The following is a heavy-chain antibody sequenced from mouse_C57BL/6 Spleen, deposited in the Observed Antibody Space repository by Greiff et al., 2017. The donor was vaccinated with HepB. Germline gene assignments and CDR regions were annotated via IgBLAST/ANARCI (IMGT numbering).Heavy chain of an antibody. V-gene: IGHV1-9*01. CDR1: GYTFTGYW. J-gene: IGHJ4*01. Sequence: QVQLQQSGAELMKPGASVKLSCKATGYTFTGYWIEWVKQRPGHGLEWIGEILPGSGSTNYNEKFKGKATFTADTSSNTAYIQLSSLTTEDSAIYYCARRLLLYAMDYWGQGTSVTVSS. CDR2: ILPGSGST. CDR3: ARRLLLYAMDY. D-gene: IGHD2-3*01.